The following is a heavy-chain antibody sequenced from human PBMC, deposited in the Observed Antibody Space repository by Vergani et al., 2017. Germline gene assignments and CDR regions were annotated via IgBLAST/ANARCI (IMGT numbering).Heavy chain of an antibody. D-gene: IGHD1-26*01. Sequence: EVQLVESGGGLIQPGGSLRLSCAASGFTVSSNYMSWVRQAPGKGLEWVSVIYSGGSTYYADSVKGRFTISRDNSKNTLYLQMNSLRAEDTAVYYCARAPHHSGSYVPYDYGGQGTLVTVSS. J-gene: IGHJ4*02. V-gene: IGHV3-53*01. CDR1: GFTVSSNY. CDR2: IYSGGST. CDR3: ARAPHHSGSYVPYDY.